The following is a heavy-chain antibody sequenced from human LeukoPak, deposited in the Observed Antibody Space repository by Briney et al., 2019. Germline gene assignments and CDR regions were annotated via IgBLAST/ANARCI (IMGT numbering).Heavy chain of an antibody. V-gene: IGHV3-21*01. CDR1: GFTFSSHS. CDR2: ISSGSSFI. J-gene: IGHJ4*02. Sequence: GGSLRLSCGASGFTFSSHSMNWVRQAPGKGLEWVSSISSGSSFIYYADSVKGRFTISRDNAKNSLYLQMNSLRAEDTAVYYCARNDIVAFFDYWGQGTLVTVSS. D-gene: IGHD5-12*01. CDR3: ARNDIVAFFDY.